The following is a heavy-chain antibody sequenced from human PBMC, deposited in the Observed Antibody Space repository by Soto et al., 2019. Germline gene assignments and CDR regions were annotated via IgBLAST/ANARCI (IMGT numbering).Heavy chain of an antibody. CDR3: PGDDVHCSGGTCYEIPMDV. Sequence: EVQLVESGGGLVQPGGSLRLSCAVSGFTVSSKYMSWVRQAPGKGLEWVALNNRGGSISYADSVKVGFTISRDNSENTLYFKMSAREVEETAGYYCPGDDVHCSGGTCYEIPMDVGGKGTSVTVS. J-gene: IGHJ6*03. CDR1: GFTVSSKY. V-gene: IGHV3-66*01. D-gene: IGHD2-15*01. CDR2: NNRGGSI.